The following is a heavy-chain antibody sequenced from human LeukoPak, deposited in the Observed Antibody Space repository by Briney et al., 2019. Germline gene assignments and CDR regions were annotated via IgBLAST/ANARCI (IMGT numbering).Heavy chain of an antibody. V-gene: IGHV4-4*02. CDR1: GGSISSSNW. J-gene: IGHJ4*02. D-gene: IGHD5-12*01. CDR3: ARTRGYSGYDLFDY. Sequence: SGTLSLTCAVSGGSISSSNWWSWVRPPPGKGLEWIGEIYHSGSTNYNPSLKSRVTISVDTSKNQFSLKLSSVTAADTAVYYCARTRGYSGYDLFDYWGQGTLVTVSS. CDR2: IYHSGST.